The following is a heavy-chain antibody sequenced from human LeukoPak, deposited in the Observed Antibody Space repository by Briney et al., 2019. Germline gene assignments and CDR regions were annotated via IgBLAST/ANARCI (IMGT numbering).Heavy chain of an antibody. CDR2: IGTAGDT. Sequence: GGSLRLSCAASGFTFSSYDMHWVRQAPGKGLEWVSAIGTAGDTYYPGSVKGRFTIPRENAKNSLYLQMNSLRAGDTAVYYCARERYDSSGYYYGAFDIWGQGTMVTVSS. V-gene: IGHV3-13*01. J-gene: IGHJ3*02. D-gene: IGHD3-22*01. CDR1: GFTFSSYD. CDR3: ARERYDSSGYYYGAFDI.